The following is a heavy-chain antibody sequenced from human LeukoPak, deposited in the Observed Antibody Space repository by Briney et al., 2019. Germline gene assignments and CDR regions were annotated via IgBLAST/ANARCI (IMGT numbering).Heavy chain of an antibody. D-gene: IGHD2-15*01. Sequence: GGSLRLPCAASGFTFSSYAMHWVRQAPGKGLEWVAVISYDGSNKYYADSVKGRFTISRDNSKNTLYLQMNSLRAEDTAVYYCARDRGYCSGGSCYNYYYYYYMDVWGKGTTVTVSS. CDR2: ISYDGSNK. J-gene: IGHJ6*03. V-gene: IGHV3-30*04. CDR1: GFTFSSYA. CDR3: ARDRGYCSGGSCYNYYYYYYMDV.